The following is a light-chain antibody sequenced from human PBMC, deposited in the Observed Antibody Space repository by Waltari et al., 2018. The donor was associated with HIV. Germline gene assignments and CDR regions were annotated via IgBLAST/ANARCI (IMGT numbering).Light chain of an antibody. Sequence: HSVLTQPPSVSGAPGQRVTISCTGSSSNIGAGFDVHWYQTLPGTAPKLLIFSNNNRPSGVPDRFSGAKSGTSASLAITGLQAEDEADYYCQSFDNSLSALFGGGTKLTVL. CDR1: SSNIGAGFD. J-gene: IGLJ2*01. CDR2: SNN. CDR3: QSFDNSLSAL. V-gene: IGLV1-40*01.